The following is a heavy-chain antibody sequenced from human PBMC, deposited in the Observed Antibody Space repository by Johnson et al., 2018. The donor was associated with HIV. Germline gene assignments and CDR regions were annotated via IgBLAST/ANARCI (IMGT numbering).Heavy chain of an antibody. V-gene: IGHV3-66*01. CDR2: IYSGGST. Sequence: VQLVESGGGLVQPGGSLRLSCAASGFTFSSYWMHWVHQAPGKGLVWVSVIYSGGSTYYADSVKGRFTISRDNSKNTLYLQMNSLKTEDTAVYYCARVGQQSNAFDIWGQGTMVTVSS. J-gene: IGHJ3*02. CDR1: GFTFSSYW. D-gene: IGHD6-13*01. CDR3: ARVGQQSNAFDI.